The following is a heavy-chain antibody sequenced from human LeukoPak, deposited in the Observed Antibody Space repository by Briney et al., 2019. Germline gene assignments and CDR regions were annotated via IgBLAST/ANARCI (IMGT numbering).Heavy chain of an antibody. D-gene: IGHD6-25*01. CDR3: ATSNSNGLSLFDY. CDR1: GFTSSDHY. CDR2: IRNKVNSYTT. V-gene: IGHV3-72*01. Sequence: GSLRLSCVVSGFTSSDHYIGWARQAPGKGLEWVGRIRNKVNSYTTEYAASVKDRFTISRDDSKNSVWLQMNSLKTEDSAVYYCATSNSNGLSLFDYWGQGTLVTVSS. J-gene: IGHJ4*02.